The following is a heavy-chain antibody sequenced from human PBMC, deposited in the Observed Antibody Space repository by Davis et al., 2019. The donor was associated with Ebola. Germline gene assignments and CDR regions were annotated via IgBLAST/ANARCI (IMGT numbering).Heavy chain of an antibody. CDR2: VNPSGGST. CDR3: AAGGSRGGFDV. Sequence: ASVQVSCKASGYTFTSYGITWVRQAPGQGLEWMGIVNPSGGSTSYAQKFQGRVTMTRDTSTSTVYMELSSLRSEDTAVYYCAAGGSRGGFDVWGQGTMVTVS. V-gene: IGHV1-46*01. D-gene: IGHD1-26*01. CDR1: GYTFTSYG. J-gene: IGHJ3*01.